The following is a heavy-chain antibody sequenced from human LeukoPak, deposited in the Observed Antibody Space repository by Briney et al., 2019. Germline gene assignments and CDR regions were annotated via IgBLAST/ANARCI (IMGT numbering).Heavy chain of an antibody. CDR1: GFTFSSYA. V-gene: IGHV3-30-3*01. CDR3: ARDFRLDIVVVPAGMALAIDY. Sequence: GRSLRLSCAASGFTFSSYAMHWVRQAPGKGLEWVAVISYDGSNKYYADSVKGRFTISRDNSKNTLYLQMNSLRAEDTAVYYCARDFRLDIVVVPAGMALAIDYWGQGTLVRLL. CDR2: ISYDGSNK. D-gene: IGHD2-2*03. J-gene: IGHJ4*02.